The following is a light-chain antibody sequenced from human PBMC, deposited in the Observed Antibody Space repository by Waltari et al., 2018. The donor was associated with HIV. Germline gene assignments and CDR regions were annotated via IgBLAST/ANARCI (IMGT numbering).Light chain of an antibody. Sequence: QSALTQPPSASGSPGQSLTISCTGTSSDVGGYTHVSWYQQHPGKAPKLMIYEVTKRPSGVPDRFAGSKSGNTASLTVSGLQAEDEAEYYCSSYVGSSNVVFGGGTKLTVL. CDR2: EVT. V-gene: IGLV2-8*01. CDR1: SSDVGGYTH. CDR3: SSYVGSSNVV. J-gene: IGLJ2*01.